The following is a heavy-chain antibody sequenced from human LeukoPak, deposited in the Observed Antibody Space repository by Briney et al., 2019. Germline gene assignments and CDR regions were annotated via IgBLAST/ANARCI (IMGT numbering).Heavy chain of an antibody. CDR2: ISWNSGSI. Sequence: PGGSLRLSCAASGFTFDDYAMHWVRQAPGKGLEWVSGISWNSGSIGYADSVKGRFTISRDNAKNSLYLQMNSLRAEDTALYYCARGRAVLEWSNWFDPWGQGTLVTVSS. CDR1: GFTFDDYA. D-gene: IGHD3-3*01. V-gene: IGHV3-9*01. CDR3: ARGRAVLEWSNWFDP. J-gene: IGHJ5*02.